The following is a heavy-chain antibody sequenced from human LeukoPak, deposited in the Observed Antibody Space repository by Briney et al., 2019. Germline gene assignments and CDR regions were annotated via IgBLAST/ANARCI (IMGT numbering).Heavy chain of an antibody. Sequence: GGSLRLSCVASGFTFSSYWMHWVRQAPGKGLVWVARINSDGSSTSYADSVKGRFTISRNNAKNTLYLQMNSLRAEDTAVYYCARAQIAVTEMFDYCGQGTLVTVSS. CDR1: GFTFSSYW. CDR3: ARAQIAVTEMFDY. V-gene: IGHV3-74*01. J-gene: IGHJ4*02. CDR2: INSDGSST. D-gene: IGHD2-21*02.